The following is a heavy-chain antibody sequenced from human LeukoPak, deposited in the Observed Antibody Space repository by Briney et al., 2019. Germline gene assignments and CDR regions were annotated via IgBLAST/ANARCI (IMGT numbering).Heavy chain of an antibody. V-gene: IGHV4-61*02. CDR3: ARDRSYYSDSGTAY. D-gene: IGHD3-22*01. CDR1: GDSINSGTSY. Sequence: SETLSLTCTVSGDSINSGTSYWSWIRQPAGKGLDWIGRIYTTGNTNYNPSLWRRVTISVDTSKNQFPLRLNSVTAADTAVYFCARDRSYYSDSGTAYWGQGILVTVSS. J-gene: IGHJ4*02. CDR2: IYTTGNT.